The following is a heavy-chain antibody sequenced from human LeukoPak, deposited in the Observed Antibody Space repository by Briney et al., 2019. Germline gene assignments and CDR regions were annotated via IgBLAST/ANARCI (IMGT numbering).Heavy chain of an antibody. CDR2: IYYSGST. CDR3: ARAWRRDGYNYRWFDP. J-gene: IGHJ5*02. CDR1: GGSISSYY. V-gene: IGHV4-59*01. D-gene: IGHD5-24*01. Sequence: PSETLSLTCTVSGGSISSYYWSWIRQPPGKGLEWIGYIYYSGSTNYNPSLKSRVTISVDTSKNQFSLKLSSVTAADTAVYYCARAWRRDGYNYRWFDPWGQGTLVTVSS.